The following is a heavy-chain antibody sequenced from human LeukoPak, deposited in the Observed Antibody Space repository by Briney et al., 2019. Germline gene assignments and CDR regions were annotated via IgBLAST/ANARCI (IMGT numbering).Heavy chain of an antibody. Sequence: PGGFLRLSCAASGFTFSSYSMNWVRQAPGKGLEWVSSISSSSSYIYYADSVKGRFTISRDNAKNSLYLQMNSLRAEDTAVYYCASIVGATMRWGQGTLVTVSS. J-gene: IGHJ4*02. CDR3: ASIVGATMR. CDR1: GFTFSSYS. CDR2: ISSSSSYI. V-gene: IGHV3-21*01. D-gene: IGHD1-26*01.